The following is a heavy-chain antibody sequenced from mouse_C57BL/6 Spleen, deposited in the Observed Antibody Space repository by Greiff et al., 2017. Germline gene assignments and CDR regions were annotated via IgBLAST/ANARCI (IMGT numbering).Heavy chain of an antibody. CDR2: IWSDGST. J-gene: IGHJ4*01. CDR3: ARHNYGTPYMDY. D-gene: IGHD1-1*01. V-gene: IGHV2-6-1*01. CDR1: GFSLTSYG. Sequence: QVQLKQSGPGLVAPSQSLSITCTVSGFSLTSYGVHWVRQPPGKGLEWLVVIWSDGSTTYNSALKSRLSISKDNSKSQVFLKMNSLQTDDTAMYYCARHNYGTPYMDYWGQGTSVTVSS.